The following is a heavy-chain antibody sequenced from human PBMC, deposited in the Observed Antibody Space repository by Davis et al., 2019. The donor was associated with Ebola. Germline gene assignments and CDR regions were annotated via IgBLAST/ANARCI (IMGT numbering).Heavy chain of an antibody. D-gene: IGHD6-19*01. V-gene: IGHV4-34*01. Sequence: GSLRLSCAVYGGSFSGYYWSWIRQPPGKGLEWIGEINHSGSTNYNPSLKSRVTISVDTSKNQFSLKLSSVTAADTAVYYCARGKYSSGWYRRYNWFDPWGQGTLVTVSS. CDR2: INHSGST. CDR1: GGSFSGYY. J-gene: IGHJ5*02. CDR3: ARGKYSSGWYRRYNWFDP.